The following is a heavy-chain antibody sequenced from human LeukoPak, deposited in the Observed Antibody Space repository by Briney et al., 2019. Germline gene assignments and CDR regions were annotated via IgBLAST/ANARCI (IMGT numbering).Heavy chain of an antibody. D-gene: IGHD3-10*01. V-gene: IGHV1-2*06. CDR3: ARTYYYGSGSTDYYYYYYMDV. CDR1: GSTFTGYY. J-gene: IGHJ6*03. Sequence: ASVKVSCKASGSTFTGYYMHWVRQAPGQGLEWMGRINPNSGGTNYAQKFQGRVTMTRDTSISTAYMELSRLRSDDTAVYYCARTYYYGSGSTDYYYYYYMDVWGKGTTVTVSS. CDR2: INPNSGGT.